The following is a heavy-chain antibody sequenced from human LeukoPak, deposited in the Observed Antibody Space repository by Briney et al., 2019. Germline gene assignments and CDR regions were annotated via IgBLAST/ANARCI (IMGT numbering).Heavy chain of an antibody. D-gene: IGHD3-22*01. CDR2: INPNSGGT. V-gene: IGHV1-2*02. J-gene: IGHJ4*02. Sequence: ASVKVSCKASGYTFTGYYMHWVRQAPGQGLEWMGWINPNSGGTNYAQKFQGRVTMTRDPSISTAYMELSRLRSDDTAVYYCASFGPMIPGEDWYFDYWGQGTLVTVSS. CDR3: ASFGPMIPGEDWYFDY. CDR1: GYTFTGYY.